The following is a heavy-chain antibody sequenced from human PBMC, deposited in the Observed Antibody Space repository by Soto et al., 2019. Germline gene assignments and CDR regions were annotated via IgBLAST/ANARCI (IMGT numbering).Heavy chain of an antibody. Sequence: QVQLQESGPGLVKPSETLSLTCTVSGGSVSSGSYYWSWIRQPPGKGLEWIGYIYYSGSTNYNPSLKSRVTISLDTSKNQCSLKLSSVTAADTAVYYCALMITFGGVIANFDYWGQGTLVTVSS. CDR3: ALMITFGGVIANFDY. CDR1: GGSVSSGSYY. J-gene: IGHJ4*02. CDR2: IYYSGST. V-gene: IGHV4-61*01. D-gene: IGHD3-16*02.